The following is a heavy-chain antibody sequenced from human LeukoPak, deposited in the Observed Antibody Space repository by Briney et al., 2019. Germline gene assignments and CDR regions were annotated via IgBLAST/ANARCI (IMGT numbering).Heavy chain of an antibody. D-gene: IGHD3-10*01. CDR3: ARGDVGGFGEYFVY. J-gene: IGHJ4*02. V-gene: IGHV1-69*13. Sequence: ASVKVSCKASGGTFSTYTIHWVRQAPGQGLEWMGGIIPIFDSANYAQKFQGRVTISADESTSTAYMDLSSLSSEDTAVYYCARGDVGGFGEYFVYWGQGTLVTVSS. CDR1: GGTFSTYT. CDR2: IIPIFDSA.